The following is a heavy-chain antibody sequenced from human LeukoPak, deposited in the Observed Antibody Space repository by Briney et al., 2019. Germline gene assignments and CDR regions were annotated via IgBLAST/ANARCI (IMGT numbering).Heavy chain of an antibody. V-gene: IGHV4-4*07. CDR2: IYTSGST. Sequence: SETLSLTCTVSGGSISNYFWSWIRQPAGKGLEWIGRIYTSGSTNQNPSLKSRITMSVDTSKNQFSLNLSSVTAADTAVYYCAREGPSGSYRPLDYWGQGTLVTVSS. CDR1: GGSISNYF. D-gene: IGHD1-26*01. CDR3: AREGPSGSYRPLDY. J-gene: IGHJ4*02.